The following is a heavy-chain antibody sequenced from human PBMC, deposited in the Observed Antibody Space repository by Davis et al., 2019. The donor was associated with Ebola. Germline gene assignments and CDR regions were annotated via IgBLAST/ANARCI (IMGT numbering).Heavy chain of an antibody. CDR1: GFTFSNYN. D-gene: IGHD4-17*01. CDR2: ISSSSYI. J-gene: IGHJ4*02. V-gene: IGHV3-69-1*02. CDR3: ARDLYGDLDY. Sequence: PGGSLRLSCAASGFTFSNYNMNWVRQAPGKGLEWVSSISSSSYIYYADSVKGRFTISRDNAKNSLYLQMNILRAKDTAVYYCARDLYGDLDYWGQGTLVTVSS.